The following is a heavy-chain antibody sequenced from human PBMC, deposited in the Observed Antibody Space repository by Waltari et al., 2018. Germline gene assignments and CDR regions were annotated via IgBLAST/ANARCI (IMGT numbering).Heavy chain of an antibody. D-gene: IGHD1-26*01. V-gene: IGHV3-23*03. J-gene: IGHJ6*03. CDR3: AKYSGEPPYYYYYMDV. CDR2: IYSGGSST. Sequence: EVQLLESGGGLVQPGGSLRLSCAASGFTFSSYAMSWVRQAPGKGLEWVSVIYSGGSSTYYADSVKGRFTISRDNSKNTLYLQMNSLRAEDTAVYYCAKYSGEPPYYYYYMDVWGKGTTVTVSS. CDR1: GFTFSSYA.